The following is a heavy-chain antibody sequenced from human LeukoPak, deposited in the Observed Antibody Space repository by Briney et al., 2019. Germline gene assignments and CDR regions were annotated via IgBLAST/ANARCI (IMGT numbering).Heavy chain of an antibody. CDR2: ISDTSTYI. V-gene: IGHV3-21*01. D-gene: IGHD2-15*01. Sequence: GGSLILSCAASGFTFNTYNMNWVRQAPGKGLEWVSSISDTSTYIYYADSVKGRFTISRDNAKNSLYLQMNRLRAEDTAVYYCASSLTSGGLFDYWGQGTLVTVSS. CDR1: GFTFNTYN. CDR3: ASSLTSGGLFDY. J-gene: IGHJ4*02.